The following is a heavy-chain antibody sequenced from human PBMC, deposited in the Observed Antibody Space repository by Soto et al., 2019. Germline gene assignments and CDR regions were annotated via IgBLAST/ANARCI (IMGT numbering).Heavy chain of an antibody. J-gene: IGHJ3*02. D-gene: IGHD3-10*01. Sequence: QVQLQQWGAGLLKPSETLSLTSPVYGGSFSGYYWCWIRQPPGKGLEWIGAIKHSGSTNSNPSLKSRVTISVDTAKTQFSLKLSSVTAADTAVYYCARMYYYGSGSAFDIWGQGTMVTVSS. CDR2: IKHSGST. CDR3: ARMYYYGSGSAFDI. CDR1: GGSFSGYY. V-gene: IGHV4-34*01.